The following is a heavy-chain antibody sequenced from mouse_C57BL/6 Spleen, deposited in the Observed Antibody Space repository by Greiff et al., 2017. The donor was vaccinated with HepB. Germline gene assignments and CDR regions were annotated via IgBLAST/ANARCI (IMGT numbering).Heavy chain of an antibody. Sequence: EVKLEESGGGLVQPGGSLSLSCAASGFTFTDYYMSWVRQPPGKALEWLGFIRNKANGYTTEYSASVKGRFTISRDNSQSILYLQMNALRAEDSATYYCARFSNGFAYWGQGTLVTVSA. D-gene: IGHD2-1*01. J-gene: IGHJ3*01. CDR2: IRNKANGYTT. CDR1: GFTFTDYY. CDR3: ARFSNGFAY. V-gene: IGHV7-3*01.